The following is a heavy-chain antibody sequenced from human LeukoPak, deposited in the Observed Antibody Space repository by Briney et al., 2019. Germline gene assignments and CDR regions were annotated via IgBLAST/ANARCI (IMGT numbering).Heavy chain of an antibody. J-gene: IGHJ4*02. CDR3: ASPRISATAPFDS. D-gene: IGHD6-13*01. Sequence: SETLSLTCTVSGGSISNRSNYWAWIRQPPGRGLEWIGTIYYSGSTYYNPSLEGRVAIYVDTSKNQFSLKMISVTAADTAVYFCASPRISATAPFDSWGQGTLVTVSS. CDR2: IYYSGST. V-gene: IGHV4-39*01. CDR1: GGSISNRSNY.